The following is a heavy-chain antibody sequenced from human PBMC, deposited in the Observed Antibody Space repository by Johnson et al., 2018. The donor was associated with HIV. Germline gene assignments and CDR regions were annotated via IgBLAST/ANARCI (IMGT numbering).Heavy chain of an antibody. D-gene: IGHD1-14*01. J-gene: IGHJ3*02. CDR1: GFTFSSYW. CDR3: ARDPDLDAFDI. CDR2: IKQDGSEK. Sequence: VLLLESGGGLVPPGGSLRLSCAASGFTFSSYWMSWVRQAPGKGLEWMANIKQDGSEKYYVDSVRGRFTISRDNAKNSLYLQMNSLRAEDTAVYYCARDPDLDAFDIWGQGTMVTVSS. V-gene: IGHV3-7*05.